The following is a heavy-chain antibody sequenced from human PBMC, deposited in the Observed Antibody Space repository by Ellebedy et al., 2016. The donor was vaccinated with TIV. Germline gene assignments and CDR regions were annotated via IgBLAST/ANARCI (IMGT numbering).Heavy chain of an antibody. J-gene: IGHJ4*02. V-gene: IGHV4-4*02. Sequence: SETLSLTCAVSGVSISSSNWWSWVRQPPGKGLEWIGSIYYSGSSYYNPSLKSRVTISVDTSKNQFSLKLSSVTAADTALYYCVREALGNGYYPDYWGQGTLVTVSS. CDR2: IYYSGSS. CDR1: GVSISSSNW. D-gene: IGHD3-3*01. CDR3: VREALGNGYYPDY.